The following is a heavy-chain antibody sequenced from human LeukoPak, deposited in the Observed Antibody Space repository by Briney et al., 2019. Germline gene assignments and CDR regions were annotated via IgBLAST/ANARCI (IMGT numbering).Heavy chain of an antibody. V-gene: IGHV3-13*04. Sequence: GGSLRLSCAASGFTFSGYDIHWVRQAPGKGLEWVSAIGTTGDTYYADSVKGRFTISRENAKNSLYLQMNSLRAGDTAVYYCTRAARESGYAFHIWGQGTMVTVSS. CDR3: TRAARESGYAFHI. D-gene: IGHD1-14*01. CDR1: GFTFSGYD. CDR2: IGTTGDT. J-gene: IGHJ3*02.